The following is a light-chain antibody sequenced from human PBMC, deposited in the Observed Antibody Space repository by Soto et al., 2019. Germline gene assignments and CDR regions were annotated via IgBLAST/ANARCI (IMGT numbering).Light chain of an antibody. CDR1: QTISNW. V-gene: IGKV1-5*03. J-gene: IGKJ1*01. CDR3: QQYNFYWT. Sequence: DIQMTQSPSTLPASVGDRVTITCRASQTISNWLAWYQQKPGKVPKLLIYKAFSLESGVPSRFSGSGSGTEFTLTISSLQPDDFATYYCQQYNFYWTFGQGTKVEIK. CDR2: KAF.